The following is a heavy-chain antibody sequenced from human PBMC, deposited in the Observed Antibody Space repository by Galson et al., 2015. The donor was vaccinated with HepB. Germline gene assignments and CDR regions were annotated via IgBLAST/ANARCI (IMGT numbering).Heavy chain of an antibody. CDR2: IYYSGST. CDR1: GGSISSGGYY. CDR3: ARDSSSIYYYGMDV. J-gene: IGHJ6*02. D-gene: IGHD6-6*01. V-gene: IGHV4-31*03. Sequence: TLSLTCTVSGGSISSGGYYWSWIRQHPGKGLEWIGYIYYSGSTYYNPSLKSRVTISVDTSKNQFSLKLSSETAADTAVYYCARDSSSIYYYGMDVWGQGTTVTVSS.